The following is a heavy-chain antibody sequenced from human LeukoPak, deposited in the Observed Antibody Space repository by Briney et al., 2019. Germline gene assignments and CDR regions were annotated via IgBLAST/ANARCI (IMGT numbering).Heavy chain of an antibody. CDR3: ARGLAYYYDSSAYFLDY. CDR2: ISNDGKNK. D-gene: IGHD3-22*01. CDR1: GFTLSSYA. V-gene: IGHV3-30*04. J-gene: IGHJ4*02. Sequence: GGSLRLSCAASGFTLSSYAMHWVRQAPGKGLEWVAVISNDGKNKYYADSVKGRFTISRDNSKNTLYLQMNSLRADDTAVYYCARGLAYYYDSSAYFLDYWGQGTLVTVSS.